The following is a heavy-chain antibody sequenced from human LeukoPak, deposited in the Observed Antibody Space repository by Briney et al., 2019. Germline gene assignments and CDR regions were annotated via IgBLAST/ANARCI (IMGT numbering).Heavy chain of an antibody. CDR3: ARDLPQDDGDHAFDY. CDR2: ISAYNGNT. Sequence: ASVKVSCKASGYTFASYGISWVRQAPGQGLEWMGWISAYNGNTNYAQKLQGRVTMTTDTSTSTAYMELRSLRSDDTAVYYCARDLPQDDGDHAFDYWGQGTLVTVSS. J-gene: IGHJ4*02. CDR1: GYTFASYG. D-gene: IGHD4-17*01. V-gene: IGHV1-18*01.